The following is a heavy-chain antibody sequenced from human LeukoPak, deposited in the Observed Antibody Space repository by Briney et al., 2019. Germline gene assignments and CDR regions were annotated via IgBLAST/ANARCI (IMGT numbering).Heavy chain of an antibody. CDR3: ARAFGPEYSSGWYYYFDY. CDR1: GFTFSSYW. CDR2: INSDGSST. D-gene: IGHD6-19*01. V-gene: IGHV3-74*01. J-gene: IGHJ4*02. Sequence: PGGSLRVSCAASGFTFSSYWMHWVRQAPGKGLVWVSRINSDGSSTSYADSVKGRFAISRDNAKNTLYLQMNSLRAEDTAVYYCARAFGPEYSSGWYYYFDYWGQGTLVTVSS.